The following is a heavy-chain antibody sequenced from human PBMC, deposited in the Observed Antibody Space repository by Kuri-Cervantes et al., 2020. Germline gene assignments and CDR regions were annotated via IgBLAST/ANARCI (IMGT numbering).Heavy chain of an antibody. D-gene: IGHD5-12*01. CDR1: GFTFSSSW. CDR3: AREGRRGYSGYGNPDYYYAMDV. V-gene: IGHV3-52*01. CDR2: IKCDGSEK. J-gene: IGHJ6*02. Sequence: GSLRLSCAASGFTFSSSWMHWVCQAPEKGLEWVADIKCDGSEKYYVDSVKGRFTISRDNAKKSLYLQMNSLRAEDTAVFYCAREGRRGYSGYGNPDYYYAMDVWGQGTTVTVSS.